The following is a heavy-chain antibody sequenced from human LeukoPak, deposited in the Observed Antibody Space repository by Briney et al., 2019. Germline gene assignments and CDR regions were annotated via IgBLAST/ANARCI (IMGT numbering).Heavy chain of an antibody. Sequence: GRSLRLSCAVSGFTFSNYGMQWVRQAPGKGLEWVAFIWYDGSNKYYGDSVKGRFTISRDNAKNTLYLQMNNLRAEDTAVYYCARAGTYHFDNWGQGTLVTVSS. CDR1: GFTFSNYG. V-gene: IGHV3-33*01. D-gene: IGHD3-10*01. J-gene: IGHJ4*02. CDR2: IWYDGSNK. CDR3: ARAGTYHFDN.